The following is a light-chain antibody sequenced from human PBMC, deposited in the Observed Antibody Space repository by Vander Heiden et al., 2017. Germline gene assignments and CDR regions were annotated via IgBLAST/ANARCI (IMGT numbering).Light chain of an antibody. CDR3: QQYDNSMFT. J-gene: IGKJ2*01. Sequence: EVVLTQSPDTLSLSPGDRAPLSCRASQSVNSSYLAWYQQKPGQAARVLIYDASIRAAGVPDRVSGSGSGTDFTLTISSLEPEDFGVYYCQQYDNSMFTFGQGTNLEIK. CDR2: DAS. CDR1: QSVNSSY. V-gene: IGKV3-20*01.